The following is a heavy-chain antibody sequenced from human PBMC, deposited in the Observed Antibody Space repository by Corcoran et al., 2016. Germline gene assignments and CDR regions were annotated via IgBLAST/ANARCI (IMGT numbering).Heavy chain of an antibody. Sequence: QVQLVQSGAEVKKPGASVKVSCKASGYTFTSYYMHWVRQAPGQGLEWMGIINPSGGSTSYAQKFQGRVTMTRDTSTSTVYMELSSLRSEDTDVYYCARGIVGYYYDSSGYRRNWFDPWGQGTLVTVSS. V-gene: IGHV1-46*01. D-gene: IGHD3-22*01. J-gene: IGHJ5*02. CDR2: INPSGGST. CDR1: GYTFTSYY. CDR3: ARGIVGYYYDSSGYRRNWFDP.